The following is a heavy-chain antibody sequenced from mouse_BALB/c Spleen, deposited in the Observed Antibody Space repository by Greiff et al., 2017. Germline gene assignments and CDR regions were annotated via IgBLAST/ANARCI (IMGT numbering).Heavy chain of an antibody. Sequence: EVKLVESGGGLVKPGGSLKLSCAASGFTFSDYYMYWVRQTPEKRLEWVATISDGGSYTYYPDSVKGRFTISRDNAKNNLYLQMSSLKSEDTAMYYCATMITTGFDYWGQGTTLTVSS. J-gene: IGHJ2*01. CDR3: ATMITTGFDY. V-gene: IGHV5-4*02. CDR1: GFTFSDYY. CDR2: ISDGGSYT. D-gene: IGHD2-4*01.